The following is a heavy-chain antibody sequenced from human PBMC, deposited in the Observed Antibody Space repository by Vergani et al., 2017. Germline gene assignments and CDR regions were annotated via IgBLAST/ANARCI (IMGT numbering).Heavy chain of an antibody. CDR1: GFTFSSYA. Sequence: EVQLLESGGGLVQPGGSLRLSCAASGFTFSSYAMSWVRQAPGTGLGWVSAISGSGGSTYYADSVKGRFTISRDNSKNTLYLQMNSLRADDTAVYYCAKRSRAPFYWSSTSCPQPFDYWGQGTLVTVSS. J-gene: IGHJ4*02. CDR2: ISGSGGST. CDR3: AKRSRAPFYWSSTSCPQPFDY. V-gene: IGHV3-23*01. D-gene: IGHD2-2*01.